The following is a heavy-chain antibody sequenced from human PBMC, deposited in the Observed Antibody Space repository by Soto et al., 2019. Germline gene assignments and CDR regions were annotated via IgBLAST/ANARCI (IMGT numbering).Heavy chain of an antibody. V-gene: IGHV3-23*01. CDR2: ISGSGGST. CDR1: GFTFSSYA. D-gene: IGHD2-21*02. Sequence: PGGSLRLSCAASGFTFSSYAMSWVRQAPGEGLEWVSAISGSGGSTYYADSVKGRFTISRDNSKNTLYLQMNSLRAEDTAVYYCAKQNGYGGNSELEYWGQGTLVTVSS. CDR3: AKQNGYGGNSELEY. J-gene: IGHJ4*02.